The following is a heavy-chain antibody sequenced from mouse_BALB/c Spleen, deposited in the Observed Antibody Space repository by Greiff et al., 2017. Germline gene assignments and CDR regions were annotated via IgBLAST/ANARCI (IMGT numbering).Heavy chain of an antibody. Sequence: EVKLEESGPGLVKPSQSLSLTCTVTGYSITSDYAWNWIRQFPGNKLEWMGYISYSGSTSYNPSLKSRISITRDTSKNQFFLQLNSVTTEDTATYYCARRSSLSPYAMDYWGQGTSVTVSS. D-gene: IGHD1-1*02. CDR1: GYSITSDYA. CDR2: ISYSGST. CDR3: ARRSSLSPYAMDY. V-gene: IGHV3-2*02. J-gene: IGHJ4*01.